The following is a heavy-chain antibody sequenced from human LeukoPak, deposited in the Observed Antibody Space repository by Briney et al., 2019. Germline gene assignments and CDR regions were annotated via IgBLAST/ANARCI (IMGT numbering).Heavy chain of an antibody. CDR1: GGSISSYY. CDR2: IYYSGST. D-gene: IGHD1-26*01. CDR3: ASLGADYYFDY. J-gene: IGHJ4*02. V-gene: IGHV4-59*01. Sequence: PSETLSLTCTVSGGSISSYYRSWIRQPPGKGLEWIGYIYYSGSTNYNPSLKSRVTISVDTSKNQFSLKLSSVTAADTAVYYCASLGADYYFDYWGQGTLVTVSS.